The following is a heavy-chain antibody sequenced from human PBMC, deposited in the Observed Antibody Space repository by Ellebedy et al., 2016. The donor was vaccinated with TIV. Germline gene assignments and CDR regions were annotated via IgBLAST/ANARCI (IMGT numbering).Heavy chain of an antibody. CDR1: GDSVSSNSAA. CDR2: TYYRSKWSN. Sequence: SQTLSLTCVISGDSVSSNSAAWNWIRQSPSRGLEWLGRTYYRSKWSNDYAVSVKSRISIDPDTSKNQFSLQLNSVTPEDAAAYYCAREGPGIAVAGRSYFDYWGQGTLVTVSS. CDR3: AREGPGIAVAGRSYFDY. D-gene: IGHD6-19*01. V-gene: IGHV6-1*01. J-gene: IGHJ4*02.